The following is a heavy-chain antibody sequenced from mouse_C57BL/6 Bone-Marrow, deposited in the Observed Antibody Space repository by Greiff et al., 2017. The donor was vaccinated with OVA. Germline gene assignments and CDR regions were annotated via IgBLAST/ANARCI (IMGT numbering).Heavy chain of an antibody. V-gene: IGHV5-9-1*02. CDR1: GFTFSSYA. Sequence: EVQLQESGEGLVKPGGSLKLSCAASGFTFSSYAMSWVRPTPEKRLEWVAYISSGGDYTYDAETMKGRFTNSRDNARNTLYLQMSSLKSEDTAMYYCTRLLDTMDNWDQGTSVTVSS. CDR2: ISSGGDYT. D-gene: IGHD2-1*01. J-gene: IGHJ4*01. CDR3: TRLLDTMDN.